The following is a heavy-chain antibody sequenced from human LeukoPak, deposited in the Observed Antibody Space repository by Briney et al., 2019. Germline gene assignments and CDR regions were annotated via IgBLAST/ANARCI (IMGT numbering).Heavy chain of an antibody. CDR3: ARDPDYYDSSGRAFDI. V-gene: IGHV4-59*01. Sequence: SETLSPTCTVSGGSISSYYWSWVRQPPGKGLEWVGYIYYSGSTNYNPSLKSRVTISVDTSKNQFSLKLSSVTAADTAVYYCARDPDYYDSSGRAFDIWGQGTMVTVSS. D-gene: IGHD3-22*01. J-gene: IGHJ3*02. CDR2: IYYSGST. CDR1: GGSISSYY.